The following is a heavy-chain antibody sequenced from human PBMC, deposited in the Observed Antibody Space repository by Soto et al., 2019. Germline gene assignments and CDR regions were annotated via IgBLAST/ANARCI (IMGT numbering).Heavy chain of an antibody. CDR3: ARYPTYYYDSSGYLEH. J-gene: IGHJ4*02. D-gene: IGHD3-22*01. Sequence: SVKVSCKASGGTFSSYAISWVRQAPGQGLEWMGGIIPIFGTANYAQKFQGRVTITADESTSTAYMELSSLRSEDTAVYYCARYPTYYYDSSGYLEHWGQGTLVTVSS. CDR1: GGTFSSYA. CDR2: IIPIFGTA. V-gene: IGHV1-69*13.